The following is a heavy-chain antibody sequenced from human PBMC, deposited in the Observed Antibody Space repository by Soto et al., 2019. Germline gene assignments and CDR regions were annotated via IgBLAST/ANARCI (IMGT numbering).Heavy chain of an antibody. CDR2: VSSGGST. Sequence: LRLSCAASGSTFTSYAMGWVRQAPGKGLEWVSVVSSGGSTYYADSVTGRFTVSRDNSKNTLSLQMNSLGAEDTAVYYCAKRRGAGGHFDYWGQGALVTVSS. D-gene: IGHD2-15*01. CDR3: AKRRGAGGHFDY. V-gene: IGHV3-23*01. J-gene: IGHJ4*02. CDR1: GSTFTSYA.